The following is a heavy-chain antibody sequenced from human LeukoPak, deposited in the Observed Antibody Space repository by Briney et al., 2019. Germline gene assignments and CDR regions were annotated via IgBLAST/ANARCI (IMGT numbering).Heavy chain of an antibody. CDR2: IKQDGSGK. J-gene: IGHJ6*02. Sequence: GGSLRLSCAASGFTFSSYWMSWVRQAPGKGLEWVANIKQDGSGKYFVDSVKGRFTISRDNAKNSLNLQMNSLRAEDTAVYYCARDNYYYVMDVWGQGTTVTVSS. CDR3: ARDNYYYVMDV. CDR1: GFTFSSYW. V-gene: IGHV3-7*01.